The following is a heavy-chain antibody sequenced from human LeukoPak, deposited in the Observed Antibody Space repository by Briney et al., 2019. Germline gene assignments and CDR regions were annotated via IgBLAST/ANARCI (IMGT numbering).Heavy chain of an antibody. CDR3: ASGGNLGTYFFDY. V-gene: IGHV3-30*02. Sequence: GGSLRLSCAASGITFSNYANHWVRQSPGKGLEWVAYIRSDGSGKYYVDSVKGRFTISRDNSKNTLYLQMNSLRTEDTAVYYCASGGNLGTYFFDYWGQGTLVTVSS. CDR1: GITFSNYA. CDR2: IRSDGSGK. J-gene: IGHJ4*02. D-gene: IGHD4-23*01.